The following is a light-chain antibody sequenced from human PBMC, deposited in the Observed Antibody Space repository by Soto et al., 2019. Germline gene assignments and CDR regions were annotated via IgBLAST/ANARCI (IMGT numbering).Light chain of an antibody. J-gene: IGLJ2*01. CDR2: DVS. CDR3: SSYTSSSTVV. CDR1: SSDVGGYNY. V-gene: IGLV2-14*01. Sequence: QSALTQPASVSGSPGQSITISCTGTSSDVGGYNYVSWYQQHPGKAPKLMIYDVSNRPSGVSNRFSGSKSGNTASLTIYGLQAEDEADYYCSSYTSSSTVVFGGRTKLTVL.